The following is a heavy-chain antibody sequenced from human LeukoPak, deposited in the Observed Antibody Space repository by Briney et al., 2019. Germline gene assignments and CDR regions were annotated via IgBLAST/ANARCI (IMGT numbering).Heavy chain of an antibody. J-gene: IGHJ4*02. CDR3: ARDGIFDS. CDR2: IRSGSTYI. Sequence: GSLRLSCAASGFTFSTYSMHWVRQAPGKGLEWASSIRSGSTYINYADSVKGRFTISRDDAKNSLYLQMNSLRAEDTAVYYCARDGIFDSWGQGTLVTVSS. V-gene: IGHV3-21*01. CDR1: GFTFSTYS.